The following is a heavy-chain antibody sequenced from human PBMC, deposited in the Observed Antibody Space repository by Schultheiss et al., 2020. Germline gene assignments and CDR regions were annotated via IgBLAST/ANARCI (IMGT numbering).Heavy chain of an antibody. CDR3: ARDDFWSGYRFYGMDV. V-gene: IGHV4-30-2*01. CDR2: ILNTGRA. CDR1: GASIRGDFSS. Sequence: SETLSLTCEVSGASIRGDFSSWTWIRQPPGKGLEWLGYILNTGRAYYNTSVEGRITISADMSANHISLSLASVTAADTAVYYCARDDFWSGYRFYGMDVWGQGTTVTVSS. J-gene: IGHJ6*02. D-gene: IGHD3-3*01.